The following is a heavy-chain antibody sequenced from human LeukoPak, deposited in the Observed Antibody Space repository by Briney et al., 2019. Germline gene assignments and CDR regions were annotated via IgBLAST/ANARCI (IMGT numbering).Heavy chain of an antibody. CDR2: IYSGT. J-gene: IGHJ6*03. V-gene: IGHV3-23*03. Sequence: GGSLRLSCAASGFTFSSYAMSWVRQAPGKGLEWVSVIYSGTYYADSVKGRFTISRDNSKNTLYLQMNSLRAEDTAVYYCAREQRGHYYYYYMDVWGKGTTVTVSS. CDR1: GFTFSSYA. CDR3: AREQRGHYYYYYMDV. D-gene: IGHD3-10*01.